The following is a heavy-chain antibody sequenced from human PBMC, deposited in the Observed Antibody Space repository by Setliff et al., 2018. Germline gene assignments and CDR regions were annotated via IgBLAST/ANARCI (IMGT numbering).Heavy chain of an antibody. D-gene: IGHD3-22*01. CDR1: GGTFSSYG. J-gene: IGHJ6*03. Sequence: VASVKVSCKASGGTFSSYGISWGRQAPGQGLEWMGGTIPMFGTTNYARKFQGRVTIITDESTSTAYMQLSSLGSEDTAVYYCVREGVDSRSSTDYRYYMDVWGKGTTVTVSS. V-gene: IGHV1-69*05. CDR2: TIPMFGTT. CDR3: VREGVDSRSSTDYRYYMDV.